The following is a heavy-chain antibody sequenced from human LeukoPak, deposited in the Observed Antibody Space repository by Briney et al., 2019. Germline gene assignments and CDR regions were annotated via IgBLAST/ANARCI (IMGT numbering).Heavy chain of an antibody. CDR2: IKQDGSEK. V-gene: IGHV3-7*01. CDR3: ARGRGFDS. CDR1: GFSFSNYW. J-gene: IGHJ4*02. Sequence: PGRSLRLSCAASGFSFSNYWMSWVRQAPGKGLEWVANIKQDGSEKYYVDSVKGRFTISRDNAKNSLYLQMNSLRAEDTAVYYCARGRGFDSWGLGTPIIVSS. D-gene: IGHD3-10*01.